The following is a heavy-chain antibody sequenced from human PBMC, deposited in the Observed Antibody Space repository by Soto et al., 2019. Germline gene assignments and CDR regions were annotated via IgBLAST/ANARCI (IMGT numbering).Heavy chain of an antibody. CDR2: IYTGGST. D-gene: IGHD6-19*01. CDR1: GFTISPNY. V-gene: IGHV3-66*01. J-gene: IGHJ4*02. CDR3: ARGGSSGWYYFDY. Sequence: GGSLRLSCPPSGFTISPNYMTWVPRAPGKGLEWVSIIYTGGSTSYADSVRGRFTISRDNSKNTLYLQMNSLRAEDTAVYYCARGGSSGWYYFDYWGQGALVTVPQ.